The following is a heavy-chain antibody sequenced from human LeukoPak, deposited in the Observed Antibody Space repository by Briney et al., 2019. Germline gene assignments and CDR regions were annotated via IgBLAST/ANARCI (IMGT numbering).Heavy chain of an antibody. CDR3: AKTYYDFWSGYYMPMDV. V-gene: IGHV1-2*02. Sequence: ASVKVSCKASGYTFTGYYMHWVRQAPGQGLEWMGWINPNSGGTNYAQKFQGRVTMTRDTSISTAYMELSRLRSDDTAVYYCAKTYYDFWSGYYMPMDVGGKGTTVTVSS. D-gene: IGHD3-3*01. CDR1: GYTFTGYY. CDR2: INPNSGGT. J-gene: IGHJ6*03.